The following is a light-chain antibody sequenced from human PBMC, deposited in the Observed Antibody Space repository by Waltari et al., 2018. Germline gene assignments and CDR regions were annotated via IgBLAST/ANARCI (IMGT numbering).Light chain of an antibody. Sequence: QSALTQPASVSGSPGQSITISCTGTSSDVGAYNNVSWYQQHPGKAPKLMIYDVSNRPSGVSNRFSGSKSGNTASLTISGLQAEDEADYYCSSSTSSNTLAFGGGTKLTVL. V-gene: IGLV2-14*03. CDR3: SSSTSSNTLA. CDR1: SSDVGAYNN. J-gene: IGLJ2*01. CDR2: DVS.